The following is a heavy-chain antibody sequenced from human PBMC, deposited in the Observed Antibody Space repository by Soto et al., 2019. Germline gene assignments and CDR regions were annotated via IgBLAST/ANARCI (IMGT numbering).Heavy chain of an antibody. CDR1: GFTVSSNY. V-gene: IGHV3-53*04. CDR3: ARDYGYCSGGSCYRSDAFDI. CDR2: IYSGGST. Sequence: GGSLRLSCAASGFTVSSNYMSWVRQAPGKGLEWVSVIYSGGSTYYADSVKGRFTISRHNSKNTLYLQMNSLRAEDTAVYYCARDYGYCSGGSCYRSDAFDIWGQGTMVTVSS. J-gene: IGHJ3*02. D-gene: IGHD2-15*01.